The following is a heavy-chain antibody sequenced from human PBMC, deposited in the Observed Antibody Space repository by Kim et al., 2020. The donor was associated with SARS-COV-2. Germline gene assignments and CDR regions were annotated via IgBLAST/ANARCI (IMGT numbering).Heavy chain of an antibody. CDR3: ARDRGTANPLWSDY. V-gene: IGHV1-18*01. J-gene: IGHJ4*02. D-gene: IGHD5-18*01. Sequence: AQKLQGRVTMTTDTSTSTAYMELRSLRSDDTAVYYCARDRGTANPLWSDYWGQGTLVTVSS.